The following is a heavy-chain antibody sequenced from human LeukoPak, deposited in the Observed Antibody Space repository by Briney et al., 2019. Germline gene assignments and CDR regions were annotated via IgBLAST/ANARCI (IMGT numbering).Heavy chain of an antibody. CDR1: GGSISSYY. J-gene: IGHJ4*02. V-gene: IGHV4-59*01. D-gene: IGHD1-26*01. Sequence: PSETLSLTCTVSGGSISSYYWSWIRQPPGKGLEWIGYIYYSGSTNYNPSLKSRVTISVDTSKNQFSLKLSSVTAADTAVHYCARGPYSGSYEFDYWGQGTLVTVSS. CDR3: ARGPYSGSYEFDY. CDR2: IYYSGST.